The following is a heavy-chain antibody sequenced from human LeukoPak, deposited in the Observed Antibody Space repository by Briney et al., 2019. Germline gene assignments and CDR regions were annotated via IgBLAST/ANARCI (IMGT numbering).Heavy chain of an antibody. Sequence: SGTLSLTCAVYGGSFSGYYWSWIRQPPGKGLEWIGEINHSGSTNYNPSLKSRVTISVDTSKNQFSLKLSSVTAADTAVYYCARSGSGYNDYWGQGTLVTVSS. CDR2: INHSGST. D-gene: IGHD3-22*01. CDR1: GGSFSGYY. V-gene: IGHV4-34*01. J-gene: IGHJ4*02. CDR3: ARSGSGYNDY.